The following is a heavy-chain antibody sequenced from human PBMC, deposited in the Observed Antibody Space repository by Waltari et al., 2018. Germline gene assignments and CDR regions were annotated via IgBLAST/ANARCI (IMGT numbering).Heavy chain of an antibody. J-gene: IGHJ4*02. CDR2: INEDGSTK. D-gene: IGHD3-10*01. Sequence: EVQLVESGGGLVQLGGSLRLSCAVSAFSFSRHCLSWVRQAPGKGLDWVANINEDGSTKYYAVSVRGRFTVSRDDASNSLYLQMNSLGVEDTALYYCVRAGGPSNRFDFWGQGTLVTVSS. CDR1: AFSFSRHC. V-gene: IGHV3-7*03. CDR3: VRAGGPSNRFDF.